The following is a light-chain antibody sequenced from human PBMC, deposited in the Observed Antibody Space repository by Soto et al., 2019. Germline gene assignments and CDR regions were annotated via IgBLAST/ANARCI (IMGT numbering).Light chain of an antibody. CDR1: QSISNS. Sequence: DIQLTQSPSSLSASVGDRVSITCRASQSISNSLTWYQQKPGKAPKVLIYAASTLQSGVPARFSGSGSGTDVTLTIISLQPEDFATYFCQQPYSLSRVTFGPGTNVDLK. J-gene: IGKJ3*01. CDR3: QQPYSLSRVT. CDR2: AAS. V-gene: IGKV1-39*01.